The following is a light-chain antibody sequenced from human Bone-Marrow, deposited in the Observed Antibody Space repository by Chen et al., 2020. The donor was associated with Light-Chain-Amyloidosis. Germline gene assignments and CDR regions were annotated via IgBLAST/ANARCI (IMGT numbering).Light chain of an antibody. V-gene: IGLV6-57*01. CDR1: SGRIASNY. J-gene: IGLJ2*01. Sequence: NFMLTQPHSVSGSPGTTVTISCTRSSGRIASNYVQWYQQRPGSSPTTVIYEDDQRPSGVPDRFSGSIDRSSNSASLTISGLKTEDEADYYCQSYDARNVVFGGGTKLAVL. CDR3: QSYDARNVV. CDR2: EDD.